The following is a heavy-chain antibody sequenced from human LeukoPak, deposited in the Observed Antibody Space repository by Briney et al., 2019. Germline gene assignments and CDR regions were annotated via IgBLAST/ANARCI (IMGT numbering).Heavy chain of an antibody. CDR1: GYTFTGYY. D-gene: IGHD6-13*01. V-gene: IGHV1-2*02. J-gene: IGHJ6*03. CDR3: ARADSSSWGYYYYMDV. CDR2: INPNSGGT. Sequence: ASVKVSCKASGYTFTGYYMHWVRQAPGQGLEWMGWINPNSGGTNYAQKFRGRVTMTRDTSISTAYMELSRLRSDDTAVYYCARADSSSWGYYYYMDVWGKGTTVTVSS.